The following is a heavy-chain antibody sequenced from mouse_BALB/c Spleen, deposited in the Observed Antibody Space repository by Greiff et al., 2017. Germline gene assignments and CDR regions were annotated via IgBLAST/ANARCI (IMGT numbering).Heavy chain of an antibody. CDR3: ARGVLRYYFDY. V-gene: IGHV1-20*02. D-gene: IGHD1-1*01. CDR2: INPYNGDT. J-gene: IGHJ2*01. CDR1: GYSFTGYF. Sequence: EVQLQQSGPELVKPGASVKISCKASGYSFTGYFMNWVMQSHGKSLEWIGRINPYNGDTFYNQKFKGKATLTVDKSSSTAHMELRSLASEDSAVYYCARGVLRYYFDYWGQGTTRTVSS.